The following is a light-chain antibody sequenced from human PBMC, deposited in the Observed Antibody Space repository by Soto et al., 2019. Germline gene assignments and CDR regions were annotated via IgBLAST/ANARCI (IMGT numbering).Light chain of an antibody. CDR2: GAS. Sequence: EIVMTQFPDSLCVSPGESATLSCRASQSVGTSLAWYQQKPGQAPRLLIYGASTRASGCPPRFRGSGSGTEFTLNINYLRAGDIAVYYCQQYSDYVTFGGGTKVEV. J-gene: IGKJ4*01. CDR1: QSVGTS. V-gene: IGKV3D-15*01. CDR3: QQYSDYVT.